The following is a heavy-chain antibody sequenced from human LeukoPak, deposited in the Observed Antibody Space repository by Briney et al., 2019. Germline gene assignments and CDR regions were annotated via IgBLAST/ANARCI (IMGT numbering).Heavy chain of an antibody. CDR2: IYYSGST. D-gene: IGHD3-3*01. Sequence: SETLSLTCTVSGGSLSSSSYYWGWIRQPPGKGLEWIGSIYYSGSTYYNPSLKSRVTISVDTSKNQFSLKLSSVTAADTAVYYCARSTILFATDWFDPWGQGTLVTVSS. V-gene: IGHV4-39*07. CDR1: GGSLSSSSYY. J-gene: IGHJ5*02. CDR3: ARSTILFATDWFDP.